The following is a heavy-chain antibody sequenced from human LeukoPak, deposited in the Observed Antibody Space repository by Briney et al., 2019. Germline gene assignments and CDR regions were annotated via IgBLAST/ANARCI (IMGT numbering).Heavy chain of an antibody. CDR1: GFTFDDHA. CDR3: ARDLWAAAASTN. Sequence: GGSLRLSCVASGFTFDDHAMHWVRQAPGKGLEWVTSISRDGGVIGYADSVKGRFTISRDNAKNSLYLQMNSLRAEDTAVYYCARDLWAAAASTNWGQGTLVTVSS. CDR2: ISRDGGVI. J-gene: IGHJ4*02. V-gene: IGHV3-9*01. D-gene: IGHD6-13*01.